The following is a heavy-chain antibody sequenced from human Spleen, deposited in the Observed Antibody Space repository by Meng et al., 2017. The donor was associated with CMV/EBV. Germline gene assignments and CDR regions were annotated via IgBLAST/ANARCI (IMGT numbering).Heavy chain of an antibody. Sequence: SETLSLTCTVSGGSVSSGSYYWSWIRQPPGKGLEWIGYIYYSGSTNYNPSLKSRVTISVDTSKNQFSLKLSSVTAADTAVYYCAREESPLHYGMDVWGQGTTVTVSS. D-gene: IGHD5-24*01. CDR2: IYYSGST. CDR3: AREESPLHYGMDV. CDR1: GGSVSSGSYY. J-gene: IGHJ6*02. V-gene: IGHV4-61*01.